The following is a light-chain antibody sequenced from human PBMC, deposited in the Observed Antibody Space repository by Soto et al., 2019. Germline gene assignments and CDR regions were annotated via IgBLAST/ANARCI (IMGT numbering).Light chain of an antibody. Sequence: QSVLTQPPSVSGAPVQRVTISCTGSSSNIGAGYGVHWYQQLPGTAPKLLIYGNSNRPSGVPDRFSGSKSGTSASLAITGLQAEDEADYYCQSYDSSLSGVVFGGGTKVTVL. V-gene: IGLV1-40*01. J-gene: IGLJ2*01. CDR2: GNS. CDR3: QSYDSSLSGVV. CDR1: SSNIGAGYG.